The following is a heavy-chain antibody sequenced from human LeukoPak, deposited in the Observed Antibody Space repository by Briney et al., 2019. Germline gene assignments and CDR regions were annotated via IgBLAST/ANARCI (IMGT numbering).Heavy chain of an antibody. CDR1: GYTFTNYG. V-gene: IGHV1-18*01. CDR3: ARGDGDYGY. J-gene: IGHJ4*02. CDR2: ISTYNNNT. D-gene: IGHD4-17*01. Sequence: ASVKVSCKASGYTFTNYGINWVRQAPGQGLEWMGWISTYNNNTDYAQRLQGRVTMTTDTSTSTAYMELRSLRSDDTAVYYCARGDGDYGYWGQGALVTVSS.